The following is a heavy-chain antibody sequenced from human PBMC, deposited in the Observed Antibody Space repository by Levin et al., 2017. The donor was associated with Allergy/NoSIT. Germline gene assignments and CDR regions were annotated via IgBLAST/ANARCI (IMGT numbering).Heavy chain of an antibody. V-gene: IGHV1-18*01. Sequence: ASVKVSCKASGYTFTSYGISWVRQAPGQGLEWMGWISAYNGNTNYAQKLQGRVTMTTDTSTSTAYMELRSLRSDDTAVYYCARDTMITFGGVIVRNDYWGQGTLVTVSS. CDR1: GYTFTSYG. CDR2: ISAYNGNT. D-gene: IGHD3-16*02. J-gene: IGHJ4*02. CDR3: ARDTMITFGGVIVRNDY.